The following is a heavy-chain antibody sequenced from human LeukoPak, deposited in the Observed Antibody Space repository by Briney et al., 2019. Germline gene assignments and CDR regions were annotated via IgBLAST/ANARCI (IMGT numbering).Heavy chain of an antibody. CDR1: GGSISSYY. CDR2: IYYSGST. J-gene: IGHJ4*02. CDR3: ARDGRNYQWTGIGVLDY. D-gene: IGHD3/OR15-3a*01. V-gene: IGHV4-59*01. Sequence: SETLSLTCTVSGGSISSYYWSWIRQPPGKGLEWIGYIYYSGSTNYNPSLKSRVTISVDTSKNQFSLKLSSVTAADTAVYYCARDGRNYQWTGIGVLDYWGQGTLVTVSS.